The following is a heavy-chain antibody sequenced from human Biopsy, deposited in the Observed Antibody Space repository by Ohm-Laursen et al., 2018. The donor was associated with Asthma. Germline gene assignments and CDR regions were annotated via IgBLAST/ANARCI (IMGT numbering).Heavy chain of an antibody. J-gene: IGHJ6*02. V-gene: IGHV4-39*07. CDR1: GGSISNSNYY. Sequence: SETLSLTCTVSGGSISNSNYYWGWIRQSPGKGLEWIGSLHYSGSTYYNPSLKSRVTISVDTSKNQFSLKLSSVTAADTAVYYCARDTYGGNAAYYYGMDVWGQGTTVTVSS. CDR2: LHYSGST. CDR3: ARDTYGGNAAYYYGMDV. D-gene: IGHD4-23*01.